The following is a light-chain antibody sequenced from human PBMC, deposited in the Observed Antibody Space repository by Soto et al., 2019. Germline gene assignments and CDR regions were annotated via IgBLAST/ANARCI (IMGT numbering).Light chain of an antibody. CDR3: QQRSNWPPTWT. J-gene: IGKJ1*01. CDR2: DTS. CDR1: RGVSRY. Sequence: EIVLTQSPATLSLSPGERATLSCRASRGVSRYLAWYQQKTGQAPRLLIYDTSNRATGIPARFSGSGAGTDFTLNISSLEPEDFAVYYCQQRSNWPPTWTFGQGTKLDIK. V-gene: IGKV3-11*01.